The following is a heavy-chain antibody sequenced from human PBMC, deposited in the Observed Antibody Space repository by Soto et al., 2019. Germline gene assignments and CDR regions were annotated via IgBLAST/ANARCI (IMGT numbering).Heavy chain of an antibody. V-gene: IGHV3-49*03. CDR2: IRSKAYGGTT. CDR3: TREHSSSWYFSRISDY. D-gene: IGHD6-13*01. CDR1: GFTFGDYA. Sequence: PGGSLRLSCTASGFTFGDYAMSWFRQAPGKGLEWVGFIRSKAYGGTTEYAASVKGRFTISRDDSKSIAYLQMNSLKTEDTAVYYCTREHSSSWYFSRISDYWGQGTLVTVSS. J-gene: IGHJ4*02.